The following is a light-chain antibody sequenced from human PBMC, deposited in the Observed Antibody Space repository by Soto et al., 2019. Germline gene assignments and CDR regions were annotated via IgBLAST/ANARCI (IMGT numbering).Light chain of an antibody. CDR2: GAS. CDR3: QQYGSSPGYT. V-gene: IGKV3-20*01. J-gene: IGKJ2*01. CDR1: QSVSSSY. Sequence: EIVLTQSPGTLSLSPGERATLSCRASQSVSSSYLAWYQQKPGQAPRLLIYGASSSATGIPDRFSGSGSGSDFTFTISRLEPEDFAVYYCQQYGSSPGYTFGQGTKLEIK.